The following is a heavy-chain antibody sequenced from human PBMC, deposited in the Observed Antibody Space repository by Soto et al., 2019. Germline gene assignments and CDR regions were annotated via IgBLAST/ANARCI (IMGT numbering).Heavy chain of an antibody. CDR3: ARGYSSWYIY. CDR1: GGSFSGYY. V-gene: IGHV4-34*01. J-gene: IGHJ4*02. Sequence: SETLSLTCAVYGGSFSGYYWSWIRQPPGKGLEWIGEINHSGSTNYNPSLKSRVTISVDTSKNQFSLKLSSVTAADTAVYYCARGYSSWYIYWGQGTLVTVSS. CDR2: INHSGST. D-gene: IGHD6-13*01.